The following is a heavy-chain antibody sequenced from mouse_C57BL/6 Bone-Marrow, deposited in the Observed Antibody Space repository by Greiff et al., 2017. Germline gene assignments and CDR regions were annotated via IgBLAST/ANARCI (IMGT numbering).Heavy chain of an antibody. J-gene: IGHJ3*01. D-gene: IGHD1-1*01. Sequence: VMLVESGPGLVAPSQSLSITCTVSGFSLTSYAISWVRQPPGKGLEWLGVIWTGGGTNYNSALKSRLSISKDNSKSQVFLKMNSLQTDDTARYYCASSDYGSSLWFAYWGQGTLVTVSA. CDR2: IWTGGGT. CDR1: GFSLTSYA. CDR3: ASSDYGSSLWFAY. V-gene: IGHV2-9-1*01.